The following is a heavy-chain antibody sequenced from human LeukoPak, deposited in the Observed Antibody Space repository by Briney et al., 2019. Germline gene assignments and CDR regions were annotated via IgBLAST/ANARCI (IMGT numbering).Heavy chain of an antibody. V-gene: IGHV4-59*01. CDR1: GGSISSYY. J-gene: IGHJ4*02. D-gene: IGHD1-26*01. CDR3: ARAAGRGSYRFDY. Sequence: PSETLSLTCTVSGGSISSYYWSWIRQPPGKGLEWIGYIYYSGSTNYNPPLKSRVTISVDTSKNQVSLKLSSVTAADTAVYYCARAAGRGSYRFDYWGQGTLVTVSS. CDR2: IYYSGST.